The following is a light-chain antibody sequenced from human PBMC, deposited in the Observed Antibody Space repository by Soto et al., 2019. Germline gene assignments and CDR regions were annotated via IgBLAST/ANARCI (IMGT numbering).Light chain of an antibody. CDR3: QQYHSYSGYT. J-gene: IGKJ2*01. V-gene: IGKV1-5*01. Sequence: DIQMTQSPSTLSASVGDRVTITCRASQSISSWLAWYQQKPGKAPKLLIYDASTLESGVPSRFGGSGSGTEFTLTISNLQPDDFATYYCQQYHSYSGYTFGQGTKLEIK. CDR2: DAS. CDR1: QSISSW.